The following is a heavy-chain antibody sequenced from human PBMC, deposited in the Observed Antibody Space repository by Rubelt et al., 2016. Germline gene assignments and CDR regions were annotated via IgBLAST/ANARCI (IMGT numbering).Heavy chain of an antibody. J-gene: IGHJ5*02. V-gene: IGHV5-10-1*03. CDR2: IDPSDPYT. Sequence: EVQLVQSGAEVKKPGESLRISCKGSGYSFTSYWISWVRQMTGKGLEWMGGIDPSDPYTNYSRSFQGHVTISADKSISTAYLQWSSLKASDTAMYYCARIPGSGSSEINWFDPWGQGTLVTVSS. CDR1: GYSFTSYW. CDR3: ARIPGSGSSEINWFDP. D-gene: IGHD3-10*01.